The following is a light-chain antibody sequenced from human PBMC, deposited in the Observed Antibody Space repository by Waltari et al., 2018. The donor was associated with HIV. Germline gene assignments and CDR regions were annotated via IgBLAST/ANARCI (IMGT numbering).Light chain of an antibody. J-gene: IGKJ1*01. V-gene: IGKV1-8*01. CDR1: QDISSY. Sequence: AIRMTQSPSSFSASTGDRVTITCRASQDISSYLAWYQKKPGKAPNLLIYGGSTLQTGVPSRFSGSGSGTDFTLTISCLQSEDFATYYCQQYYNYPRTFGQGTKVEIK. CDR2: GGS. CDR3: QQYYNYPRT.